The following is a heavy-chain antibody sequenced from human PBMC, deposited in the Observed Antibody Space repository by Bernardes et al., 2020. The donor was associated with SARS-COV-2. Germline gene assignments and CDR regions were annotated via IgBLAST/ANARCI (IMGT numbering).Heavy chain of an antibody. CDR1: DDSLHSSY. J-gene: IGHJ6*02. Sequence: SETLSLTCTVSDDSLHSSYWSWILQPPGAGLAWIGYIYYSGRTTYNFTPSLKSRVTLSVATSKNQLSLSMSYVTAADTAVYYCARDRLAPRPGFVRGASYYYGMDVWGQGTPVIVSS. CDR3: ARDRLAPRPGFVRGASYYYGMDV. D-gene: IGHD6-6*01. CDR2: IYYSGRT. V-gene: IGHV4-59*01.